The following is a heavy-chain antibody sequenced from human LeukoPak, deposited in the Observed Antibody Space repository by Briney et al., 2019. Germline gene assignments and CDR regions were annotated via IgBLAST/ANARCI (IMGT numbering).Heavy chain of an antibody. Sequence: ASVKVSCKASGYTFTSYYIHWVRQAPGQGLEWMGIISPSGGSTSYAQKFQGRVTMTRDTSTSTVYMDLSSLRSEDTAVYYCARTYCRYGSCYNLDYWGQGTLVTVSS. V-gene: IGHV1-46*01. J-gene: IGHJ4*02. CDR1: GYTFTSYY. D-gene: IGHD2-15*01. CDR3: ARTYCRYGSCYNLDY. CDR2: ISPSGGST.